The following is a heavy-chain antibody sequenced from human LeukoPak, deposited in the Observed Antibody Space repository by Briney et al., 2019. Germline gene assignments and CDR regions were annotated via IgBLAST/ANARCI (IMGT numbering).Heavy chain of an antibody. V-gene: IGHV1-69*02. CDR1: GGTFSSYT. CDR2: IIPILGIA. J-gene: IGHJ5*02. CDR3: AQTTPPYCSSTSCYSGNWFDP. Sequence: GASVKVSCKASGGTFSSYTISWVRQAPGQGLEWMGRIIPILGIANYAQKFQGRVTITADKSTSTAYMELSSLRSEDTAVYYCAQTTPPYCSSTSCYSGNWFDPWGQGTLVTVSS. D-gene: IGHD2-2*01.